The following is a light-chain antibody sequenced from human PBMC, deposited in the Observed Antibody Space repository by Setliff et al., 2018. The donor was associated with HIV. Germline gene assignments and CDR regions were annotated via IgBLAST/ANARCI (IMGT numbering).Light chain of an antibody. J-gene: IGLJ1*01. CDR3: NSYTSSSTYV. V-gene: IGLV2-14*03. Sequence: QSALTQPASVSGSPGQSITISCTGSSSDIGSYNYVSWYQQHPGEAPKLVIYDVSRRPSGTSSRFSGSKSGDTASLTISGLQAEDEADYYCNSYTSSSTYVFGDGTKAPS. CDR1: SSDIGSYNY. CDR2: DVS.